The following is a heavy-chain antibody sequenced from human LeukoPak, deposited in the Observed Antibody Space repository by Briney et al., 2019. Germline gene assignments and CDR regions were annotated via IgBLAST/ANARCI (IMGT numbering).Heavy chain of an antibody. D-gene: IGHD1-26*01. CDR1: GFTFSSYA. V-gene: IGHV3-30-3*01. CDR3: ARLRREWVLLDY. CDR2: ISYDGSNK. Sequence: GGSLRLSCAASGFTFSSYAMHWVRQAPGKGLEWVAVISYDGSNKYYADSVKGRFTISRDNSKNTLYLQMNSLRAEDSAVYYCARLRREWVLLDYWGQGTLVTVSS. J-gene: IGHJ4*02.